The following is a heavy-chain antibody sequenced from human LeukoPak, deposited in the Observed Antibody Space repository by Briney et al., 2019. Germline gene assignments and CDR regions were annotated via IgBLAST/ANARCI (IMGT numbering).Heavy chain of an antibody. CDR3: ASRQGLGWHYVN. CDR1: GFTFSSYA. CDR2: ISDNGGST. D-gene: IGHD3-10*02. V-gene: IGHV3-23*01. Sequence: PGGSLRLSRVDSGFTFSSYAMSWLRQVPGKGVEWVSGISDNGGSTYYADSVKGRFTISRDNSKNTLYLQMSSLRVEDTAIYYCASRQGLGWHYVNWGQGTLVTVSS. J-gene: IGHJ4*02.